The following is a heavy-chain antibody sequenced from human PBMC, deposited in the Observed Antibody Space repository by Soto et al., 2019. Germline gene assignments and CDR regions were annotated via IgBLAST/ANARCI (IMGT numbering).Heavy chain of an antibody. CDR1: GYTFTSYD. CDR2: MNPNSGNT. V-gene: IGHV1-8*01. CDR3: ARLGGCSSTSCYASYYYYYMDV. Sequence: ASVKVSCKASGYTFTSYDINWVRQATGQGLEWMGWMNPNSGNTGYAQKFQGRVTMTRNTSISTAYMELSSLRSEDTAVYYCARLGGCSSTSCYASYYYYYMDVWGKGTTVTVSS. J-gene: IGHJ6*03. D-gene: IGHD2-2*01.